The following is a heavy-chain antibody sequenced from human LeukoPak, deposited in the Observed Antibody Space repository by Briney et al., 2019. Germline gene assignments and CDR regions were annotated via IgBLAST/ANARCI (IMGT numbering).Heavy chain of an antibody. Sequence: GGSLRLSCAASGFTFSSYSMSWVRQAPGKGLEWVSSISSSSSYIYYADSVKGRFTISRDNAKNSLYLQMNSLRAEDTALYYCAGGDSSGWYFDYWGQGILVTVTS. CDR3: AGGDSSGWYFDY. CDR1: GFTFSSYS. V-gene: IGHV3-21*04. D-gene: IGHD6-19*01. J-gene: IGHJ4*02. CDR2: ISSSSSYI.